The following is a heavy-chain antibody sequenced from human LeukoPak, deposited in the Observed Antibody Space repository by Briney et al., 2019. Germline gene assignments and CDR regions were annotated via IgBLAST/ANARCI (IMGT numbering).Heavy chain of an antibody. D-gene: IGHD4-17*01. CDR1: GGSISSYY. V-gene: IGHV4-59*01. Sequence: SETLSLTXTVSGGSISSYYWSWIRQPPGKGLEWIGYIYYSGSTNYNPSLKSRVTISVDTSKNQFSLKLSSMTAADTAVYYCARSSYGDYHYWGQGTLVTVSS. J-gene: IGHJ4*02. CDR2: IYYSGST. CDR3: ARSSYGDYHY.